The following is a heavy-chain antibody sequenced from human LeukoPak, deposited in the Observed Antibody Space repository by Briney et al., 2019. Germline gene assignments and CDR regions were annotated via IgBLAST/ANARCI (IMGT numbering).Heavy chain of an antibody. V-gene: IGHV3-21*01. Sequence: GGSLRLSCAASGFTFSSYSMNWVRQAPGKGLEWVSSISSSSSYIYYADSVKGRFTISRDNAKNSLYLQMNSLRAEDTAVYYCARLTGEWLPPDYYYYGMDVWGQGTTVTVSS. CDR3: ARLTGEWLPPDYYYYGMDV. J-gene: IGHJ6*02. CDR2: ISSSSSYI. D-gene: IGHD5-12*01. CDR1: GFTFSSYS.